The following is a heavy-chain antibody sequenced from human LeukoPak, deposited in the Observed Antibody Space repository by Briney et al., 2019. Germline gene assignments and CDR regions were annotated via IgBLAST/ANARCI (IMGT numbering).Heavy chain of an antibody. V-gene: IGHV3-23*01. J-gene: IGHJ5*02. CDR3: AQDWRLIQFNH. CDR2: IVPDGATT. D-gene: IGHD5-24*01. CDR1: GFTFTTYG. Sequence: GGTLRLSCATSGFTFTTYGMNWVRQAPGKGLEWVSGIVPDGATTYYADSVKGRFTISRDNSKNTMFLQMNSLRADDTAVYYCAQDWRLIQFNHWGQGALVTVSS.